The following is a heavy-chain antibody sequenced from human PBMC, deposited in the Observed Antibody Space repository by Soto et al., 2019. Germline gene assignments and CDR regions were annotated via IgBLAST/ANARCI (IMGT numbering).Heavy chain of an antibody. CDR2: INPSGGST. CDR1: GYTLTELS. D-gene: IGHD2-2*01. Sequence: ASVKVSCKVSGYTLTELSMHWVRQAPGQGLEWMGIINPSGGSTSYAQKFQGRVTMTRDTSTSTVYMELSSLRSEDTAVYYCARGDIVLVPAAMPPDYWGQGTLVTVSS. CDR3: ARGDIVLVPAAMPPDY. J-gene: IGHJ4*02. V-gene: IGHV1-46*01.